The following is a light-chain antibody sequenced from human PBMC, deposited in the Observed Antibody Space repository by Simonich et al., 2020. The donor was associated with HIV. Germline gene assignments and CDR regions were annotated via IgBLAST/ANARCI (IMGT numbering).Light chain of an antibody. V-gene: IGKV1-5*03. J-gene: IGKJ1*01. CDR2: KAS. Sequence: DIQMTQSPSPLSASVGDSVTITCLASQTISNWLAWYQQKPGKDPKLLIYKASSLESGVPSRFSGSGSGTVFTLTISSLQPDDFATYYCQQYNSYSWTFGQGTKVEIK. CDR1: QTISNW. CDR3: QQYNSYSWT.